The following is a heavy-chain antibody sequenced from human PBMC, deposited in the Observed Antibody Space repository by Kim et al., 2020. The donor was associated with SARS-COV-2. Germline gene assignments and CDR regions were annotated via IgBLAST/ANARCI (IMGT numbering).Heavy chain of an antibody. D-gene: IGHD2-8*01. CDR1: GYTFTSYD. J-gene: IGHJ3*02. Sequence: ASVKVSCKASGYTFTSYDINWVRQATGQGLEWMGWMNPNSGNTGYAQKFQGRVTMTRNTSISTAYMELSSLRSEDTAVYYCARGDIVLMVYARNDAFDIWGQGTMVTVSS. CDR2: MNPNSGNT. CDR3: ARGDIVLMVYARNDAFDI. V-gene: IGHV1-8*01.